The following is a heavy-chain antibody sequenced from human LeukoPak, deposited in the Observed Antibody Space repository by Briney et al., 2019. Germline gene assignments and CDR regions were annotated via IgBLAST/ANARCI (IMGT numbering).Heavy chain of an antibody. CDR2: IYPNGKTS. CDR1: GFTFRSCV. Sequence: QPGGSLRLSCAASGFTFRSCVMLWVRQAPGRGVEYVSWIYPNGKTSYYANSVKGRFTISSDNSNNMLYLQMGSLTTEDMAVYYCAAQGTLTGASDPWGQGTLVTVSS. V-gene: IGHV3-64*01. J-gene: IGHJ5*02. D-gene: IGHD1-20*01. CDR3: AAQGTLTGASDP.